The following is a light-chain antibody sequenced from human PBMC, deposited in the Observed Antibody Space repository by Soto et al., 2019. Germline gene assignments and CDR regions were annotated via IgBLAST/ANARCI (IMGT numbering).Light chain of an antibody. CDR1: QSVSSN. Sequence: GTLSVSPGERATLSCRASQSVSSNLAWYQQKPGQAPRLLIYGASTRATGIPARFSGSGSGTEFTLTISSLQSEDFAVYYCQQYNNWRTFGQGTKVDIK. CDR2: GAS. CDR3: QQYNNWRT. J-gene: IGKJ1*01. V-gene: IGKV3-15*01.